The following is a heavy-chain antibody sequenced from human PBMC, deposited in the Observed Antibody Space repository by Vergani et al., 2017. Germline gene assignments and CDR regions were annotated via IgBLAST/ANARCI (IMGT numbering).Heavy chain of an antibody. D-gene: IGHD2-21*01. Sequence: EVQLVESGGGLVQPGRSLRLSCAASGFTFDDYAMHWVRQAPGKGLEWVSGISWNSGSIGYADSVKGRFTISRDNAKNSLYLQMNSLRAEDTAVYYCARGFTHILWCLEDWGQGTLVTVSS. J-gene: IGHJ4*02. V-gene: IGHV3-9*01. CDR2: ISWNSGSI. CDR1: GFTFDDYA. CDR3: ARGFTHILWCLED.